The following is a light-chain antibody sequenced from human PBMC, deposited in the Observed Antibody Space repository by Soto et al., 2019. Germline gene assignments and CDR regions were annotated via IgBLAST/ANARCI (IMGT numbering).Light chain of an antibody. J-gene: IGLJ1*01. V-gene: IGLV2-14*01. CDR1: ASDVGGYNY. Sequence: QSVLTQPASVSGSPGQSITISCTVTASDVGGYNYVSWYQQHPGKAPKLMIHAVSNRPSGISSRFSGSKSGNTASLTISGLQSEDEADYFFCSYTSRTTYVFGTGTKVTVL. CDR3: CSYTSRTTYV. CDR2: AVS.